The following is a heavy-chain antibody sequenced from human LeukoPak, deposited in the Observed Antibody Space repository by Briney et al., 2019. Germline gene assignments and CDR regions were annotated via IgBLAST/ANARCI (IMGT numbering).Heavy chain of an antibody. CDR3: ARSNTAMVEFDY. CDR2: ILYDGSNK. J-gene: IGHJ4*02. V-gene: IGHV3-30*02. Sequence: GGSLRLSCAASGFTFSSYGMHWVRQAPGKGLEWVAFILYDGSNKYYADSVKGRFTISRDNSKNTLYLQMNSLRAEDTAVYYCARSNTAMVEFDYWGQGTLVTVSS. CDR1: GFTFSSYG. D-gene: IGHD5-18*01.